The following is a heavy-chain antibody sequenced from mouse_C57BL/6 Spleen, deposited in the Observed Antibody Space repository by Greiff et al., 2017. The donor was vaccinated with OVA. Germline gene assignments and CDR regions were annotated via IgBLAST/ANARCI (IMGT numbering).Heavy chain of an antibody. D-gene: IGHD4-1*01. CDR3: AKLGRGYYFDY. CDR1: GYTFTSYW. CDR2: IYPGSGST. V-gene: IGHV1-55*01. J-gene: IGHJ2*01. Sequence: VQGVESGAELVKPGASVKMSCKASGYTFTSYWITWVKQRPGQGLEWIGDIYPGSGSTNYNEKFKSKATLTVDTSSSTAYMQLSSLTSEDSAVYYCAKLGRGYYFDYWGQGTTLTVSS.